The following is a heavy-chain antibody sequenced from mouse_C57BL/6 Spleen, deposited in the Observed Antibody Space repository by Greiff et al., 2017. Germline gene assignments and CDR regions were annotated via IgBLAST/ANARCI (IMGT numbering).Heavy chain of an antibody. V-gene: IGHV1-59*01. D-gene: IGHD2-12*01. CDR3: ARRLYDGDPYYSVMDY. CDR2: IDPSDSYT. Sequence: QVQLQQSGAELVRPGTSVKLSCKASGYTFTSYWMHWVKQRPGQGLEWIGVIDPSDSYTNYNQKFKGKATLTVDTSSSTAYMQLSSLTSEDTAVYYCARRLYDGDPYYSVMDYWGQGTSVTVSS. J-gene: IGHJ4*01. CDR1: GYTFTSYW.